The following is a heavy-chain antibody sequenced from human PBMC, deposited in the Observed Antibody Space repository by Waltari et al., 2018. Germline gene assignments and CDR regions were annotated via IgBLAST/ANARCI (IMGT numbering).Heavy chain of an antibody. CDR3: ARNGLNWNFQTH. D-gene: IGHD1-7*01. V-gene: IGHV4-34*02. Sequence: QVQLQQWGAGQLQPSETLSLTCGVSGGSFSGYYWGWIRQPPGKGLEWIGRIYKTGNTHYNPSLEGRVSISVDTSKNQLSLKLTSVTAADTAVYYCARNGLNWNFQTHWGLGTLVAVSS. J-gene: IGHJ4*02. CDR1: GGSFSGYY. CDR2: IYKTGNT.